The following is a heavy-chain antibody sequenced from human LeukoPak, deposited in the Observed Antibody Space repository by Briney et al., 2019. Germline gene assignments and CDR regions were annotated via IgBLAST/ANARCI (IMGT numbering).Heavy chain of an antibody. CDR3: ASFTDY. CDR2: IWYDGSNK. CDR1: GFTFGDYA. J-gene: IGHJ4*02. V-gene: IGHV3-33*03. Sequence: SGGSLRLSCTASGFTFGDYAMSWFRQAPGKGLEWVAIIWYDGSNKYYTDSVKGRFTISRDNSKNTLYLQMNSLRVEDTAVYYCASFTDYWGQGTLVTVSS.